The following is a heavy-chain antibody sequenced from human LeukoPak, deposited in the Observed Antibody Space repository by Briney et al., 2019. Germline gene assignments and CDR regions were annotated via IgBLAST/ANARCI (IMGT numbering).Heavy chain of an antibody. CDR2: IYSGGST. V-gene: IGHV3-53*01. CDR1: GFTVSSNY. D-gene: IGHD4-17*01. Sequence: PGGSLRLSCAASGFTVSSNYMNWVRQAPGKGLEWVSVIYSGGSTYYADSVKGRFTISRDNSKNTLYLQMNSLRAEDTAVYYCVREAVTRNYFDYWGQGTLVTVSS. J-gene: IGHJ4*02. CDR3: VREAVTRNYFDY.